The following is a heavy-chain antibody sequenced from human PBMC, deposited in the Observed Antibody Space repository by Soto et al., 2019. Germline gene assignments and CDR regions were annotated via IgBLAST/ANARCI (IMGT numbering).Heavy chain of an antibody. CDR3: ATWIQVLSGGRGFDY. J-gene: IGHJ4*02. Sequence: QVQLVESGGGVVQPGRSLRLSCAASGFTFSSYGMHWVRQAPGKGLEWVAVISYDGSNKYYADSVKGRFTISRDNSKNTLYLQMNSLRAEGTAVYYCATWIQVLSGGRGFDYWGQGTLVTVSS. CDR1: GFTFSSYG. D-gene: IGHD5-18*01. V-gene: IGHV3-30*03. CDR2: ISYDGSNK.